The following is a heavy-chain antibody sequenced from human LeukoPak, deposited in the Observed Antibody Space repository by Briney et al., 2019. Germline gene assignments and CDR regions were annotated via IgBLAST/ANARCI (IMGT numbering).Heavy chain of an antibody. CDR2: IYYSGST. CDR1: GGSISSGGYY. CDR3: ARHDGSMAIPGFDY. D-gene: IGHD5-24*01. Sequence: SETLSLTCTVSGGSISSGGYYWSWIRQHPGKGLEWIGYIYYSGSTYYNPSLKSRVTISVDTSKNPFSLKLSSVTAADTAVYYCARHDGSMAIPGFDYWGQGTLVTGSS. J-gene: IGHJ4*02. V-gene: IGHV4-31*03.